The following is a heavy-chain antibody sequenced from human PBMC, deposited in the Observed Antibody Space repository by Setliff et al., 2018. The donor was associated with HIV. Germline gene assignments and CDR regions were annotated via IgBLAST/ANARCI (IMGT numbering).Heavy chain of an antibody. CDR3: AKRDYSSSHDHYPLFDF. CDR2: ISGNAANT. V-gene: IGHV3-23*01. CDR1: GFVFSNYA. Sequence: PSETLSLSCAASGFVFSNYAMSWVRQAPGKGLEWVSGISGNAANTYYGDSVKGRFTISRDNSKNTVYLQMNSLRADDTAVYYCAKRDYSSSHDHYPLFDFWGQGTLVTVSS. D-gene: IGHD3-10*01. J-gene: IGHJ4*02.